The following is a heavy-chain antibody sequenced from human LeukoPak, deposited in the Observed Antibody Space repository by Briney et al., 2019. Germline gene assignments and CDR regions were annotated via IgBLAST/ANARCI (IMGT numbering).Heavy chain of an antibody. CDR3: PKVGWVSEADAVS. CDR1: GFVFSSYA. J-gene: IGHJ4*02. V-gene: IGHV3-23*01. Sequence: VGSLRLSCAVSGFVFSSYAMSWVRQTPARGLEWVSSLRGDGETFYADSVKGRFTLSRDDSRNTVYLQLNNLRVEDTAIYYCPKVGWVSEADAVSWGQGNLVTVSS. D-gene: IGHD2-15*01. CDR2: LRGDGET.